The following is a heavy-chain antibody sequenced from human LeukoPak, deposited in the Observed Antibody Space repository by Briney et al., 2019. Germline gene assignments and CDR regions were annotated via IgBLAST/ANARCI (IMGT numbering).Heavy chain of an antibody. V-gene: IGHV3-74*01. Sequence: GGSLRLSCAASGFTFSDYWMHWVRQAPGKGLVWVSRIDLAGEYTTYADSVKGRFTISRDNSKNMLYLQMNSLRADDTAVYYCAKDRGSGCRGGTCYSNWFEPWGQGTLVTVSS. J-gene: IGHJ5*02. CDR2: IDLAGEYT. CDR3: AKDRGSGCRGGTCYSNWFEP. CDR1: GFTFSDYW. D-gene: IGHD2-15*01.